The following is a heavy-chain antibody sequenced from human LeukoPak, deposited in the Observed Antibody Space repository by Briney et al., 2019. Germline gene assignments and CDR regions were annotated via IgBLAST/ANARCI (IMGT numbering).Heavy chain of an antibody. V-gene: IGHV1-24*01. CDR2: FDPEDGET. D-gene: IGHD2-2*01. CDR1: GYTLTESS. CDR3: ATVGFSTSSPNVWFDP. Sequence: APLRVSCKVSGYTLTESSMHCVRHAPGKGRECRGGFDPEDGETIYAQKFQGRVTMTEDTSTDTAYMELRSLRSADTAVYYCATVGFSTSSPNVWFDPWGQGTLVTVSS. J-gene: IGHJ5*02.